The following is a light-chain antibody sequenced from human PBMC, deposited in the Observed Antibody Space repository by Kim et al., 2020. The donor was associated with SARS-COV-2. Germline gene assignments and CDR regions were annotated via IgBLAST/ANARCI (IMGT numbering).Light chain of an antibody. CDR2: AAS. CDR3: QQSYSTPLT. J-gene: IGKJ4*01. CDR1: QSISSY. V-gene: IGKV1-39*01. Sequence: SASVGDRVNITCRASQSISSYLNWYQQKPGKAPKLLISAASSLQSGVPSRFSGSGSGTDFTLTISSLQPEDFATYYCQQSYSTPLTFGGGTKVEI.